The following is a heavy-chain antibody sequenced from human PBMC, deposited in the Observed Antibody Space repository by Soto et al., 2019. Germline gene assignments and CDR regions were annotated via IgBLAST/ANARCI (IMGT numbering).Heavy chain of an antibody. V-gene: IGHV3-21*01. J-gene: IGHJ6*02. CDR1: GFTFGTYT. Sequence: EVQLVESGGGLVTPGGSLRLSCAASGFTFGTYTMNWVRQAPGKGLEWVSSIGTTSSYIYYADSVRGRFTISRDNARDSLYLQMSSLRAEDTAVYYCARVMCGDCSTYYYYSMDVWGQGTTVTVSS. CDR3: ARVMCGDCSTYYYYSMDV. D-gene: IGHD2-21*02. CDR2: IGTTSSYI.